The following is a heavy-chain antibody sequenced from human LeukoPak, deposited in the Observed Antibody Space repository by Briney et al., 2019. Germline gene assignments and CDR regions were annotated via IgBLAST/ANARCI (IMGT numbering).Heavy chain of an antibody. CDR3: VKGSVAYTGGHFDY. D-gene: IGHD2-15*01. CDR2: ISCDGSAK. J-gene: IGHJ4*02. Sequence: GGSLRLSCAASGFTFSSFAMHWLRQAPGKGPEWAAVISCDGSAKYYADSVRGRFTISRDDSKNTLYLQMNSLRPEDTAIYYCVKGSVAYTGGHFDYWGQGTLVTVSS. V-gene: IGHV3-30*18. CDR1: GFTFSSFA.